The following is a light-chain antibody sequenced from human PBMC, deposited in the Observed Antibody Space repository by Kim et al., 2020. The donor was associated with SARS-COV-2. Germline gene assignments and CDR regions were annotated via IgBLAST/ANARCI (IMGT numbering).Light chain of an antibody. J-gene: IGLJ3*02. CDR2: KDS. Sequence: VSQRQTVSSTCSGDKLGDKYACWYQQKPGQSPVLVIYKDSKRPSGIPERFSGSNSGNTVTLTISGTQAMDEADYYCQAWDSSTWVFGGGTQLTVL. V-gene: IGLV3-1*01. CDR3: QAWDSSTWV. CDR1: KLGDKY.